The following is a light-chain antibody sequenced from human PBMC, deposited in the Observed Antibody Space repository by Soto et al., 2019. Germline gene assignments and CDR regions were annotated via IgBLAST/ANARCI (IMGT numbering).Light chain of an antibody. V-gene: IGLV2-14*01. J-gene: IGLJ1*01. CDR2: EVT. CDR1: LSDVGGYDY. Sequence: QYALTRPASVSGSPGQSIAISCTGTLSDVGGYDYVSWYQQHPDKAPKLMIYEVTKRPSGVSNRFSGSKSGNTASLTISGLQPEDEADYYCSSHTSGSTRVFGSGTKATVL. CDR3: SSHTSGSTRV.